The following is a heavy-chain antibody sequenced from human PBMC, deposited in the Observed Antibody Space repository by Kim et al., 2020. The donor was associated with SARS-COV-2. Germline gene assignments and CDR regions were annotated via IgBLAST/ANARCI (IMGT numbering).Heavy chain of an antibody. CDR1: GGSISSGGYY. D-gene: IGHD3-3*01. V-gene: IGHV4-31*03. CDR2: IYYSGST. Sequence: SETLSPTCTVSGGSISSGGYYWSWIRQHPGKGLEWIGYIYYSGSTYYNPSLKSRVTISVDTSKNQFSLKLSSVTAADTAVYYCARDTYDFWSDKNWFDPWGQGTLVTVSS. CDR3: ARDTYDFWSDKNWFDP. J-gene: IGHJ5*02.